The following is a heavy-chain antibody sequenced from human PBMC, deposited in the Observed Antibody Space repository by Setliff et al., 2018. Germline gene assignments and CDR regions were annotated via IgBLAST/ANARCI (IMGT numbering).Heavy chain of an antibody. D-gene: IGHD3-10*01. V-gene: IGHV4-39*01. CDR3: AGNVGIRGRGYNYYYYMDV. J-gene: IGHJ6*03. CDR1: GGSLSSNF. Sequence: PSETLSLTCTVTGGSLSSNFWGWIRQPPGKGLEWIGRTYYSGDTSYNPSLKSRVTMSVDMSRNQFSLKLSSVTAADTAVYSCAGNVGIRGRGYNYYYYMDVWGKGTTVTVSS. CDR2: TYYSGDT.